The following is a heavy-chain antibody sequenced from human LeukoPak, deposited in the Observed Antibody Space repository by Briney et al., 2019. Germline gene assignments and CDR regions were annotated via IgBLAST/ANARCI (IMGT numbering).Heavy chain of an antibody. CDR2: IRNKANSDTT. D-gene: IGHD2-2*01. CDR1: RFTFSDHY. V-gene: IGHV3-72*01. J-gene: IGHJ6*03. Sequence: GGSLSLSCAASRFTFSDHYMDWVRQAPGKGLEWVGRIRNKANSDTTEYAASVKGRFTISRDDSNNSLYLQMNSLKTEDTAVYYCASCCSSSEYFYFMDVWGTGTTVTVSS. CDR3: ASCCSSSEYFYFMDV.